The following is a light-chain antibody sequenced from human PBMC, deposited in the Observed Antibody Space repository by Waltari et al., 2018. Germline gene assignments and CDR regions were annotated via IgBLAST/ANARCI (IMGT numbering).Light chain of an antibody. V-gene: IGKV3-15*01. J-gene: IGKJ4*01. CDR1: QSVNSN. CDR3: QQYNYWPPLT. CDR2: GAS. Sequence: EILMTQSPATLSVSPGESATLSCRASQSVNSNLAWYQQKPGQAPRLLISGASTRATGIPARFSGTGSGTEFTLTITSLQSEDFATYYCQQYNYWPPLTFGGGTRWRS.